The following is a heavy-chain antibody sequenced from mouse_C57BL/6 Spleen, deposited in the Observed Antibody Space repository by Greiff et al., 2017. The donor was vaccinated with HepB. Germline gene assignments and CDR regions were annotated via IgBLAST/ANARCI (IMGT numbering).Heavy chain of an antibody. D-gene: IGHD2-4*01. CDR3: ARGGNDYGQSAMDY. Sequence: VKLQQPGAELVRPGSSVKLSCKASGYTFTSYWMHWVKQRPIQGLEWIGNIDPSDSETHYNQKFKDKATLTVDKSSSTAYMQLSSLTSEDSAVYYCARGGNDYGQSAMDYWGQGTSVTVSS. V-gene: IGHV1-52*01. CDR2: IDPSDSET. J-gene: IGHJ4*01. CDR1: GYTFTSYW.